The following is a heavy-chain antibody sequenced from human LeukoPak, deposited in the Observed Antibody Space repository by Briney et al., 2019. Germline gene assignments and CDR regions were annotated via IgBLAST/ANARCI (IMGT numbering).Heavy chain of an antibody. Sequence: GGSLRLSCAASGFTFSSYAMSWVRQAPGKGLEWVSVISGSGNVTYYAESVKGRFTISRDNSKRTLYLQMDSLRADDTAIYYCAKDRAGANWGQGALVLVSS. CDR2: ISGSGNVT. CDR3: AKDRAGAN. V-gene: IGHV3-23*01. CDR1: GFTFSSYA. J-gene: IGHJ4*02.